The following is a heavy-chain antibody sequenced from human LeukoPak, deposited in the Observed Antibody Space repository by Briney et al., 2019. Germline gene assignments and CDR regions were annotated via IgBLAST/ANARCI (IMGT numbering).Heavy chain of an antibody. CDR1: GFTFSSYE. CDR2: ISSRSSTI. Sequence: GGSLRLSCAASGFTFSSYEMNWVRQAPGKGLEWVSYISSRSSTIYYADSVKGRFTISRDNAKNSLYPQMNSLRAEDTAVYDCAELGITMIGGVWGKGTTVTISS. J-gene: IGHJ6*04. D-gene: IGHD3-10*02. V-gene: IGHV3-48*03. CDR3: AELGITMIGGV.